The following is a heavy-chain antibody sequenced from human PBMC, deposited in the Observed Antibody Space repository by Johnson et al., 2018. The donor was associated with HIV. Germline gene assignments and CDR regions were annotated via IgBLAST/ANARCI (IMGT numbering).Heavy chain of an antibody. V-gene: IGHV3-15*05. CDR2: IKSKSDGETT. D-gene: IGHD3-22*01. J-gene: IGHJ3*01. Sequence: MLLVESGGGVVQPGRSLRLSCAASGFTFSSYGMHWVRQAPGKGLEWVGPIKSKSDGETTDYASPVKGKFTISRDDSKNTLSVQMSSLKTEDTAVYFCTIDPIFLGYWYHSSPWGQGTMVTVSS. CDR1: GFTFSSYG. CDR3: TIDPIFLGYWYHSSP.